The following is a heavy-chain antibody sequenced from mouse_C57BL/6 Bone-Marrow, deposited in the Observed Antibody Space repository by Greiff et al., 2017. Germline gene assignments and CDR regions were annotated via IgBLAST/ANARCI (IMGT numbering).Heavy chain of an antibody. CDR2: IYPGSGST. J-gene: IGHJ4*01. CDR3: ARFLIEGYAMDY. V-gene: IGHV1-55*01. Sequence: QVQLQQPGAELVKPGASVKMSCKASGYTFTSYWITWVKQRPGQSLEWIGDIYPGSGSTNYNEKFKSNATLTVDTSSSTAYMQLSSLTSEDSAVYYCARFLIEGYAMDYWGQGTSVTVSS. CDR1: GYTFTSYW.